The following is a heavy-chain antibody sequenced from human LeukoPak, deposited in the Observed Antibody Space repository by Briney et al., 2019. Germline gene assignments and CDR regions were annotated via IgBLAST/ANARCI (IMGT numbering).Heavy chain of an antibody. Sequence: KPSETLSLTCAVSGASMNTHYWSWIRQPPGKGLEWIGYMLDTVTTKDNPSLKSRFTLSADTSKNQSSLRLTSVTAADTAVYYCATIKRGNIFGYFDFWGQGIPVTVSS. V-gene: IGHV4-59*11. D-gene: IGHD5-18*01. CDR1: GASMNTHY. J-gene: IGHJ4*02. CDR3: ATIKRGNIFGYFDF. CDR2: MLDTVTT.